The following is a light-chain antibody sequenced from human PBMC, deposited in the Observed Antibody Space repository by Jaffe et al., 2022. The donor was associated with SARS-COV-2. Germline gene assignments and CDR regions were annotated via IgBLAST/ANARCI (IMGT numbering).Light chain of an antibody. CDR3: QQYGSSEYT. V-gene: IGKV3-20*01. J-gene: IGKJ2*01. CDR1: QSVYNNH. CDR2: GAS. Sequence: EIVLTQSPGTLSLSPGERATLSCRASQSVYNNHLAWYQQKPGQAPRLLIYGASSRATGIPDRFSGSGSGTDFTLTISRLEPEDFAVYYCQQYGSSEYTFGQGTKLDIK.